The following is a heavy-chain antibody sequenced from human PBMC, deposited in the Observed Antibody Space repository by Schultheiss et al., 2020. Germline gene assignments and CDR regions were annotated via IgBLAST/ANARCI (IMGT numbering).Heavy chain of an antibody. Sequence: ASVKVSCKASGYTFTTFGVSWVRQAPGQGLEWMGWISAYHGDTKYAQKFQGRVTMTTDTSTSTAYMDLRSLRSDDTAVYYCARDPPATTWGQGTLVTVSS. V-gene: IGHV1-18*04. CDR1: GYTFTTFG. CDR3: ARDPPATT. D-gene: IGHD1-1*01. J-gene: IGHJ1*01. CDR2: ISAYHGDT.